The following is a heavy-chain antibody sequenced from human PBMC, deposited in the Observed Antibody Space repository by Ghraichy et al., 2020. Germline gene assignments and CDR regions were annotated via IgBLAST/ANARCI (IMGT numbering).Heavy chain of an antibody. Sequence: ASVKVSCKASGYTFTSYDINWVRQATGQGLEWMGWMNPNSGNPGYAQKFQGRVTMTRNTSISTAYMELSSLRSEDTAVYYCAGAVDCSSTSCSSPFDYWGQGTLVTVSS. V-gene: IGHV1-8*01. J-gene: IGHJ4*02. CDR1: GYTFTSYD. CDR2: MNPNSGNP. D-gene: IGHD2-2*01. CDR3: AGAVDCSSTSCSSPFDY.